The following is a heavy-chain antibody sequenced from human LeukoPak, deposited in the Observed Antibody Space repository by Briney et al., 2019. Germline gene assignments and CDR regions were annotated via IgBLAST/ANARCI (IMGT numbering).Heavy chain of an antibody. D-gene: IGHD3-10*01. CDR3: ASYGWFDP. CDR2: ISYDGSNK. V-gene: IGHV3-30*01. Sequence: GGSLRLSCAASGFTFSKYWMSWVRQAPGKGLEWVAVISYDGSNKYYADSVKGRFTISRDNSKNTLYLQMNSLRAEDTAVYYCASYGWFDPWGQGTLVTVSS. J-gene: IGHJ5*02. CDR1: GFTFSKYW.